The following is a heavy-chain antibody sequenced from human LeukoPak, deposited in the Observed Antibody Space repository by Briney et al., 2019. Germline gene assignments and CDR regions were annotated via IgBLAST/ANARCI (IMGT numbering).Heavy chain of an antibody. Sequence: PGGSLRLSCAASGFTFSTHAMSWVRQAPGKGLEWVSTISGNGGTTYYADSVKGRFTISRDNSKNTLYLQMNSLRVEGTAVYYCAKPPPDSSSWLFDYWGQGTLVTVSS. CDR1: GFTFSTHA. D-gene: IGHD6-13*01. J-gene: IGHJ4*02. V-gene: IGHV3-23*01. CDR3: AKPPPDSSSWLFDY. CDR2: ISGNGGTT.